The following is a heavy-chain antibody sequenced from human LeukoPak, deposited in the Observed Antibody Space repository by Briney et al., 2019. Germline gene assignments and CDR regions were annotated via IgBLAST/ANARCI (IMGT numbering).Heavy chain of an antibody. D-gene: IGHD3-16*01. CDR3: ARGGSYGDY. J-gene: IGHJ4*02. V-gene: IGHV3-74*01. Sequence: GGSLRLSCAASGFTFTRYWMHWVRQVPGKGLGWVSRVNPDGSSVTYGDSVKGRFTSSRDNAKNTLYLQMHSLRAEDMAAYYCARGGSYGDYWGQGILVTVSS. CDR1: GFTFTRYW. CDR2: VNPDGSSV.